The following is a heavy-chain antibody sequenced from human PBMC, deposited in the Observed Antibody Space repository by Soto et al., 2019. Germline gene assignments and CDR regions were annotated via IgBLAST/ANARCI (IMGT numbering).Heavy chain of an antibody. CDR1: GDSIISSDFY. J-gene: IGHJ5*02. D-gene: IGHD3-3*02. V-gene: IGHV4-39*01. CDR3: ARHSLALRKNNWFDP. CDR2: IFYLGSS. Sequence: SETLSLTCTVSGDSIISSDFYWGWVRQPPGKGLEWIGSIFYLGSSYYNPSLKSRVTMSVDTSKNQFSLRLRSVTAADTALYFCARHSLALRKNNWFDPWGQGIMVTGSS.